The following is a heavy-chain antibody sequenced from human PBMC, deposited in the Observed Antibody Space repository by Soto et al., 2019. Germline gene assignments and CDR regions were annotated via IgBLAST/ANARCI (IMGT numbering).Heavy chain of an antibody. J-gene: IGHJ4*02. Sequence: PGGSLRLSCAASGFTFSSAWMNWVRQTPGKGLEWVGHIKSKSDGGTTDFAAPVKGRFTISRDDSKKTLYLQMNSLKASDSAMYYCARHIGAYYDNNGYPYFDYWGQGTRVTVSS. CDR1: GFTFSSAW. V-gene: IGHV3-15*07. D-gene: IGHD3-22*01. CDR2: IKSKSDGGTT. CDR3: ARHIGAYYDNNGYPYFDY.